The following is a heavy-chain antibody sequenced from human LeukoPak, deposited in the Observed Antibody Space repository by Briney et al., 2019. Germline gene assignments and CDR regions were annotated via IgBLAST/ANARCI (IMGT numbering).Heavy chain of an antibody. CDR3: ASLPHNDILTTSRPDV. CDR1: GGSFSTHY. Sequence: PSETLSLTCAVYGGSFSTHYWSWIRQPPGKGLEWIGEINHSGSTNYNPSLRSRVTISVDTSKNQFSLMVSSVTAADTAVYYCASLPHNDILTTSRPDVWGQGTTATVSS. V-gene: IGHV4-34*01. J-gene: IGHJ6*02. CDR2: INHSGST. D-gene: IGHD3-9*01.